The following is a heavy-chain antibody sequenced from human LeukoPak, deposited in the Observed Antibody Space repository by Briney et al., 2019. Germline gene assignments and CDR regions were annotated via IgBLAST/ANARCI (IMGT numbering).Heavy chain of an antibody. J-gene: IGHJ6*04. CDR2: IYHSGST. CDR1: GYSISSGYY. Sequence: SETLSLTCTVSGYSISSGYYWGWIRQPPGKGLEWIGSIYHSGSTYYNPSLKSRVTMSVDTSMNQFSLRLSSVTAADTAVYYCARFTYTTRPSDVWGKGTTVTVSS. CDR3: ARFTYTTRPSDV. V-gene: IGHV4-38-2*02. D-gene: IGHD3-16*01.